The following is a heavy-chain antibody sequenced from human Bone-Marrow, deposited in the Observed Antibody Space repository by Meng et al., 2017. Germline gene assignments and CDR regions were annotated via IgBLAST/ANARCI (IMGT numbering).Heavy chain of an antibody. CDR3: AKGGAVNWFDP. CDR1: GFTCSDYY. V-gene: IGHV3-11*01. CDR2: ISSSGSST. Sequence: VALVESGGGLVKPGGSLRLYCAASGFTCSDYYSSWICQAPGKGLEWVSYISSSGSSTYYADSVKGRFTISRDNSKNTLYLQMNSLRAEDTAVYYCAKGGAVNWFDPWGQGTLVTVSS. D-gene: IGHD1-26*01. J-gene: IGHJ5*02.